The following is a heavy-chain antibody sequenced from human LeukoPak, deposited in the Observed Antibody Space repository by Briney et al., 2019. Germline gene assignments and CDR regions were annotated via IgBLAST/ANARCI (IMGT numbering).Heavy chain of an antibody. Sequence: ASVKVSCKASGYTFTGYHMHWVRQAPGQGLEWMGRINPNSGDTNYAQKFQGRVTTTRDTSISTAYMELSRLRSDDTAVYYCARDTGSGFDYWGRGTLVTVSS. CDR3: ARDTGSGFDY. D-gene: IGHD3-10*01. V-gene: IGHV1-2*06. CDR2: INPNSGDT. CDR1: GYTFTGYH. J-gene: IGHJ4*02.